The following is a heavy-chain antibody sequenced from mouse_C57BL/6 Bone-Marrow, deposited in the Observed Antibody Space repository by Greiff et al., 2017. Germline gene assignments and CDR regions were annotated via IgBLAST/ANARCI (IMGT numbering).Heavy chain of an antibody. CDR2: IWSGGST. V-gene: IGHV2-4*01. D-gene: IGHD2-5*01. CDR3: AKMDSNYVSWDVDV. J-gene: IGHJ1*03. CDR1: GFSLTSYG. Sequence: VQGVESGPGLVQPSQSLSITCTVSGFSLTSYGVHWVRQPPGKGLEWLGVIWSGGSTDYNAAFISRLSISKDNSKSQVFFKMNSLQADDTAIYYCAKMDSNYVSWDVDVWGTGTTVTVSS.